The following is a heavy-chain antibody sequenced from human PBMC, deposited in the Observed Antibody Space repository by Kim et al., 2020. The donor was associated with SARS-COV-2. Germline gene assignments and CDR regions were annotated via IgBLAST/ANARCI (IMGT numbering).Heavy chain of an antibody. V-gene: IGHV4-34*01. J-gene: IGHJ5*02. CDR3: ARDTEVLLWFGELLGGWFDP. D-gene: IGHD3-10*01. CDR2: INHSGST. CDR1: GGSFSGYY. Sequence: SETLSLTCAVYGGSFSGYYWSWIRQPPGKGLEWIGEINHSGSTNYNPSLKSRVTISVDTSKNQFSLKLSSVTAADTAVYYCARDTEVLLWFGELLGGWFDPWGQGTLVTVSS.